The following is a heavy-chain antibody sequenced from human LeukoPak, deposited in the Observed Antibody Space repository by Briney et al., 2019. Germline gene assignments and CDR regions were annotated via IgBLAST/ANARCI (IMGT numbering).Heavy chain of an antibody. CDR2: IYYSGST. CDR3: ARGVRWLQLSYFDY. J-gene: IGHJ4*02. V-gene: IGHV4-31*03. CDR1: SGSISSGVYY. D-gene: IGHD5-24*01. Sequence: SQTLSLTCPVSSGSISSGVYYWSWIRQHPGKGLEWIGYIYYSGSTYYNPSLKSRVTISVDTSKNQFSLRLSSVTAADTAVYYCARGVRWLQLSYFDYWGQGTLVTVSS.